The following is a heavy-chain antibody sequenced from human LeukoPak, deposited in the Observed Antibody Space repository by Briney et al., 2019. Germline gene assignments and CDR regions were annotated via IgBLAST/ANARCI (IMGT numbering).Heavy chain of an antibody. D-gene: IGHD6-25*01. Sequence: GGSLRLSCAVSGFPFSTFWMSWVRQAPGKGLEWVANINQDGSEKYYVDSVRGRFAISRDNAKNSLYLQMNSLRAEDTAVYYCARVKQRLGRLLGRDTTYYYFYHMDVWGNGTTVTVSS. CDR2: INQDGSEK. V-gene: IGHV3-7*01. CDR1: GFPFSTFW. J-gene: IGHJ6*03. CDR3: ARVKQRLGRLLGRDTTYYYFYHMDV.